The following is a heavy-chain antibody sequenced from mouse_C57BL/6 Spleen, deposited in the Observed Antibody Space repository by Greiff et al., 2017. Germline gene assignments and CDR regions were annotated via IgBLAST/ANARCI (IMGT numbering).Heavy chain of an antibody. CDR1: GYAFSSYW. CDR2: IYPGDGDT. V-gene: IGHV1-80*01. Sequence: VQRVESGAELVKPGASVKISCKASGYAFSSYWMNWVKQRPGKGLEWIGQIYPGDGDTNYNGKFKGKATLTADKSSSTAYMQLSSLTSEDSAVYFCARSLYYGSSYDYAMDYWGQGTSVTVSS. D-gene: IGHD1-1*01. CDR3: ARSLYYGSSYDYAMDY. J-gene: IGHJ4*01.